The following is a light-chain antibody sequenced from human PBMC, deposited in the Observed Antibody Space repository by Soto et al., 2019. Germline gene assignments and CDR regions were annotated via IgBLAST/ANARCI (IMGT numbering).Light chain of an antibody. J-gene: IGLJ3*02. CDR1: SGHSTYA. Sequence: QPVLTQSPSASASLGASVKLTCTLSSGHSTYAIAWHQQQPEKGPRYLMKLDSDGSHSKGDGIPDRFSGSSSGAERYLTISSRQSEDAADYYCQTGATVPDWVFGGGTQLTVL. CDR3: QTGATVPDWV. V-gene: IGLV4-69*01. CDR2: LDSDGSH.